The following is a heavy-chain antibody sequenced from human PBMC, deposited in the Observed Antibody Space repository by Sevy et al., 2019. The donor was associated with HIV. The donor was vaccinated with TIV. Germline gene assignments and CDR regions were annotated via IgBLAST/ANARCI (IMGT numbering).Heavy chain of an antibody. Sequence: GGSLRLSCAASGFTFSNAWMSWVRQAPGKGLEWVGRIKSKTDGGTTDYAAPVKGRFTISRDDSKNTLYLQMNSLKTEDTAVYYCTTDLEYYDFWSGSPVLGYYFDYWGQGTLVTASS. D-gene: IGHD3-3*01. V-gene: IGHV3-15*01. CDR3: TTDLEYYDFWSGSPVLGYYFDY. CDR2: IKSKTDGGTT. CDR1: GFTFSNAW. J-gene: IGHJ4*02.